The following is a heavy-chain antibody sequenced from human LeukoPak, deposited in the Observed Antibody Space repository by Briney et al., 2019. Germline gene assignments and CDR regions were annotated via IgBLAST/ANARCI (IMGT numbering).Heavy chain of an antibody. CDR1: GYTFTGYY. D-gene: IGHD2-15*01. CDR2: INPNSGGT. Sequence: ASVKVSCKASGYTFTGYYMHWVRQAPGQGLEWMGWINPNSGGTNYAQKFQGRVTMTRDTPISTAYMELSRLRSDDTAVYYCATDRYCSGGSCTNLFDYWGQGTLVTVSS. J-gene: IGHJ4*02. CDR3: ATDRYCSGGSCTNLFDY. V-gene: IGHV1-2*02.